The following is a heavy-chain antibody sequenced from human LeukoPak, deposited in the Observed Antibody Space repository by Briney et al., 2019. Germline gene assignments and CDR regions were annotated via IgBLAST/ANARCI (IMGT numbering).Heavy chain of an antibody. CDR2: IYHSGST. CDR3: ARDIWNDEEGWFDP. Sequence: PSETLSLTCAVSGYSISSGYYWGWIRQPPGKGLEWIGSIYHSGSTYYNPSLKSRVTISVDTSKNQFSLKLSSVTAADTAVYYCARDIWNDEEGWFDPWGQGTLVTVSS. J-gene: IGHJ5*02. CDR1: GYSISSGYY. V-gene: IGHV4-38-2*02. D-gene: IGHD1-1*01.